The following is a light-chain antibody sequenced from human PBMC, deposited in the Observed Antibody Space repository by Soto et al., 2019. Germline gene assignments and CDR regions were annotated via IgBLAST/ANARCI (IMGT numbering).Light chain of an antibody. CDR2: GAS. CDR3: QQYSRSPFN. Sequence: EIVLTQSPGTLSLSPGERATLSCRASQSVSSSYLAWYQQKPGQAPRLLIYGASSRATGIPDRFSGSGSGTDFTLTISRLEPEDFEVYYCQQYSRSPFNFGTGTKVNI. J-gene: IGKJ3*01. CDR1: QSVSSSY. V-gene: IGKV3-20*01.